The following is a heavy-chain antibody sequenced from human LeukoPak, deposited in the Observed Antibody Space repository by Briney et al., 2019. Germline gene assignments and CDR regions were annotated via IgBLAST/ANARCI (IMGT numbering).Heavy chain of an antibody. CDR3: ARLPMYDILTGYSFYWYFDL. Sequence: GGSLRLSCAASGFTFSSYSMKWVRQAPGKGLEWVSYISSSSSTIYYADSVKGRFTISRDNAKNSLYLQMNSLRAEDTAVYYCARLPMYDILTGYSFYWYFDLWGRGTLVTVSS. V-gene: IGHV3-48*01. CDR1: GFTFSSYS. J-gene: IGHJ2*01. D-gene: IGHD3-9*01. CDR2: ISSSSSTI.